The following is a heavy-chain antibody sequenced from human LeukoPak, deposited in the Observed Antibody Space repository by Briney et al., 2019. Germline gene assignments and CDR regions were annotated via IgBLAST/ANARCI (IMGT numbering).Heavy chain of an antibody. CDR3: ARDPMYYYDSSGHPGDY. J-gene: IGHJ4*02. Sequence: SETLSLTCTVSGGSISSSSYYWGWIRQPPGKGLEWIGYIYHSGSTYYNPSLKSRVTISVDRSKNQFSLKLSSVTAADTAVYYCARDPMYYYDSSGHPGDYWGQGTLVTVSS. D-gene: IGHD3-22*01. CDR1: GGSISSSSYY. CDR2: IYHSGST. V-gene: IGHV4-39*07.